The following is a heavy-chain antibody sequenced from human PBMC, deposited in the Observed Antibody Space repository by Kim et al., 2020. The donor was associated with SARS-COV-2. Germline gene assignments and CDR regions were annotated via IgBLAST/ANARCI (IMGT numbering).Heavy chain of an antibody. Sequence: GGSLRLSCEASGFTFSDYYMAWIRQAPGKWLEWISYISYGSTYTDYAESVKGRFTISRDNAKNSLYLHMNSLGVEDTAVYYCARGHTSSWYMGYFQYWGQGTLVTVSS. J-gene: IGHJ1*01. V-gene: IGHV3-11*05. D-gene: IGHD6-13*01. CDR1: GFTFSDYY. CDR2: ISYGSTYT. CDR3: ARGHTSSWYMGYFQY.